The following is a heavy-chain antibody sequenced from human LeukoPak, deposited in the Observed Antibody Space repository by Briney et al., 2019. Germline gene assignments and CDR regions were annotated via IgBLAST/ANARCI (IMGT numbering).Heavy chain of an antibody. CDR1: GFTVSSNY. D-gene: IGHD2-2*01. CDR3: ARDRKYCSSTSCYDYYYYGMDV. J-gene: IGHJ6*02. Sequence: GGSLRLSCAASGFTVSSNYMSWVRQAPGKGLEWVSVIYSGGSTYYADSVKGRFTISRDNSKNTLYLQTNSLRAEDTAVYYCARDRKYCSSTSCYDYYYYGMDVWGQGTTVTVSS. V-gene: IGHV3-53*01. CDR2: IYSGGST.